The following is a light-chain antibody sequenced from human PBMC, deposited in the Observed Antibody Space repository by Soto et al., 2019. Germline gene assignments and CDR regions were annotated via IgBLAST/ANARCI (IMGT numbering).Light chain of an antibody. Sequence: DIQMTQSPSTLSASVGDSVTITCRASQSISSRLAWYQQKPGKAPKLLIYKASSLESGVPSRFSGSGSGTEFTLTISSLQPDDFATFYCQQYDDYSEYTFGQGTKVELK. J-gene: IGKJ2*01. CDR1: QSISSR. CDR3: QQYDDYSEYT. CDR2: KAS. V-gene: IGKV1-5*03.